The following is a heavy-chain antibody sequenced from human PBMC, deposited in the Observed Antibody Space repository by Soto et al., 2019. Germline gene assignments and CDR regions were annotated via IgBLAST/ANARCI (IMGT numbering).Heavy chain of an antibody. CDR2: INAGNGNT. D-gene: IGHD3-10*01. J-gene: IGHJ5*02. V-gene: IGHV1-3*01. CDR3: ARVLLWFGSTPTFDP. CDR1: GFTFTSYA. Sequence: GGSLRLSCAASGFTFTSYAMHWVRQAPGQRLEWMGWINAGNGNTKYSQKFQGRATITRDTSASTAYMELSSLRSEDTAVYYCARVLLWFGSTPTFDPWGQGTLVTVSS.